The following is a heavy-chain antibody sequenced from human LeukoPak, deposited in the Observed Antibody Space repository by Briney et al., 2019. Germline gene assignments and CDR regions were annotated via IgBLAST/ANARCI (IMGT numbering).Heavy chain of an antibody. D-gene: IGHD6-13*01. CDR3: ARARSSSSWRFYYYYYYMDV. Sequence: SVKVSCKASGGTFSSYAISWVRQAPGQGLEWMGGIIPIFGTANYAQKFQGRVTITADESTSTAYMELSSLRSEDTAVYYCARARSSSSWRFYYYYYYMDVWGKGTTVTVSS. CDR1: GGTFSSYA. J-gene: IGHJ6*03. CDR2: IIPIFGTA. V-gene: IGHV1-69*13.